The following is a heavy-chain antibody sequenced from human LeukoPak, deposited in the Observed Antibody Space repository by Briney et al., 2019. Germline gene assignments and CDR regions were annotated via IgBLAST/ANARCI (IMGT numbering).Heavy chain of an antibody. J-gene: IGHJ3*02. D-gene: IGHD1-14*01. V-gene: IGHV3-9*01. CDR2: ISWNSGSI. CDR1: GLTFSSNG. CDR3: AKATPEGAFDI. Sequence: GGSLRLSCTASGLTFSSNGMHWVRQAPGKGLEWVSGISWNSGSIGYADSVKGRFTISRDNAKNSLYLQMNSLRAEDTALYYCAKATPEGAFDIWGQGTMVTVSS.